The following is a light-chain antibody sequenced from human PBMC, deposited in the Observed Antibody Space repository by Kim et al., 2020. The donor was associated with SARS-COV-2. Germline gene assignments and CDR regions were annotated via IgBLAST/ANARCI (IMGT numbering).Light chain of an antibody. Sequence: EVVLTQSPATLSLSTGERANLSCKASHSIGNSLAWYQQRAGQAPRLLIYDASNRVTGVPARFSGSGSRTDFTLTISSLEPEDFADYYCQLRRNCLFGPGTKVDIK. CDR1: HSIGNS. V-gene: IGKV3-11*01. J-gene: IGKJ3*01. CDR2: DAS. CDR3: QLRRNCL.